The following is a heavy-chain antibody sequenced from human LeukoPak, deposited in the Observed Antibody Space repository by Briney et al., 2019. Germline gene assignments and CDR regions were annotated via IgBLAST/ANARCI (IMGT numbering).Heavy chain of an antibody. J-gene: IGHJ4*02. CDR1: GGTFSSYA. D-gene: IGHD3-22*01. Sequence: SVKVSCKASGGTFSSYAISWVRQAPGQGLEWMGGIIPIFGTANYAQKFQGRVTITTDESTSTAYMELSSLRSEDTAAYYCARGLVDSSGYYFSFDYWGQGTLVTVSS. V-gene: IGHV1-69*05. CDR2: IIPIFGTA. CDR3: ARGLVDSSGYYFSFDY.